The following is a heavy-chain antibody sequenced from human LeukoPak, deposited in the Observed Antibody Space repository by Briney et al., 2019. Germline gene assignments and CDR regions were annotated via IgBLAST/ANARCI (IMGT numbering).Heavy chain of an antibody. V-gene: IGHV1-18*01. D-gene: IGHD2-15*01. Sequence: ASVKVSCKASGYIFTSYGISWVRQAPGQGLEWMGWISAYNGDTNYAQKFQGRVTMTRDTSISTAYMELSRLRSDDTAVYYCARDLVGYSPRGGFDYWGQGTLVTVSS. CDR1: GYIFTSYG. CDR2: ISAYNGDT. J-gene: IGHJ4*02. CDR3: ARDLVGYSPRGGFDY.